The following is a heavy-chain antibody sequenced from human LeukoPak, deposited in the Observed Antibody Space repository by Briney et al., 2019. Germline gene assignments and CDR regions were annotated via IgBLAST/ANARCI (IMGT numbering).Heavy chain of an antibody. D-gene: IGHD6-19*01. CDR1: GFTFSSYG. CDR2: ISSDGSNK. CDR3: ARDGPVAVATLWYFDL. Sequence: PGRSLRLSCAASGFTFSSYGMHWVRQAPGKGLEWVAVISSDGSNKYYADSVKGRFTISRDDAKNSLYLQMNSLRAEDTAVYYCARDGPVAVATLWYFDLWGRGTLVTVSS. J-gene: IGHJ2*01. V-gene: IGHV3-30*03.